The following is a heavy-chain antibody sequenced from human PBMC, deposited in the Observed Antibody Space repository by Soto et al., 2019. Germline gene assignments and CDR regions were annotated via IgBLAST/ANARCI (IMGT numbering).Heavy chain of an antibody. CDR2: MNPNTGNT. CDR1: GYTFINNN. V-gene: IGHV1-8*01. CDR3: AREDCYGSGSYYD. J-gene: IGHJ4*02. Sequence: VQLVQSGAEVKKPGASVKVSCKASGYTFINNNINWVRQATGQGLEWMGWMNPNTGNTAYVQKFQGRVTMTRDISTSTAYMELSSLRSDDTAVYYCAREDCYGSGSYYDWGQGTSVTVSS. D-gene: IGHD3-10*01.